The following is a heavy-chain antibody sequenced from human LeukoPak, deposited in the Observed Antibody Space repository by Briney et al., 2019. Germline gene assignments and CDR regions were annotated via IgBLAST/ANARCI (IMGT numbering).Heavy chain of an antibody. CDR3: ARAGGSGSYLGNWFDP. J-gene: IGHJ5*02. Sequence: PSETLSLTCTVSGASISGHYLTWLRQPPGEGLEWIGYISHIGSTNYNPSLKSRVTISVDTSKNQFSLKLSSVTAADTAVYYCARAGGSGSYLGNWFDPWGQGTLVTVSS. CDR2: ISHIGST. D-gene: IGHD3-10*01. CDR1: GASISGHY. V-gene: IGHV4-59*11.